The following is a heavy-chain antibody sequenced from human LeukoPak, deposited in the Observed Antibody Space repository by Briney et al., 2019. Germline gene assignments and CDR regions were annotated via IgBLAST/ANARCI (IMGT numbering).Heavy chain of an antibody. J-gene: IGHJ4*02. CDR2: VSWDGDNT. D-gene: IGHD5-24*01. CDR1: GFTFNDYS. V-gene: IGHV3-43*01. Sequence: GGSLRLSCAPSGFTFNDYSMQWVREARGKGLEWVSLVSWDGDNTHYADSVKGRFTISRDNSKNSLYLQMNSLRTEDTAFYYCAKDLGRLQFDFDYWGQGTLVTVSS. CDR3: AKDLGRLQFDFDY.